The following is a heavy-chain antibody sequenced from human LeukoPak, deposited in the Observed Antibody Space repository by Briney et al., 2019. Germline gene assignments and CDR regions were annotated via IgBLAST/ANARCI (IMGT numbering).Heavy chain of an antibody. Sequence: GGSLRLSCAASGFTFSSYAMSWVRQAPGKGLEWVSAISGSGGSTYYADSVKGRFTISRANSKNTLYLQMNSLRAEDTAVYYCAKGPPRPYIVVVPAALGLFDYWGQGTLVTVSS. D-gene: IGHD2-2*01. CDR2: ISGSGGST. V-gene: IGHV3-23*01. CDR3: AKGPPRPYIVVVPAALGLFDY. CDR1: GFTFSSYA. J-gene: IGHJ4*02.